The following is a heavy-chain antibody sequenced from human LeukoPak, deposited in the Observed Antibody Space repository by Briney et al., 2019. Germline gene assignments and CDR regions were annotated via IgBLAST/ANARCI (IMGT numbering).Heavy chain of an antibody. J-gene: IGHJ4*02. CDR3: ARAAGSGSYYNGVDY. CDR1: GGSFSGYY. CDR2: IYTSGST. V-gene: IGHV4-59*10. D-gene: IGHD3-10*01. Sequence: SETLSLTCAVYGGSFSGYYWSWIRQPAGKGLEWIGRIYTSGSTNYDPSLKSRVTMSVDTPKNQFSLKLSSVTAADTAVYYCARAAGSGSYYNGVDYWAREPWSPSPQ.